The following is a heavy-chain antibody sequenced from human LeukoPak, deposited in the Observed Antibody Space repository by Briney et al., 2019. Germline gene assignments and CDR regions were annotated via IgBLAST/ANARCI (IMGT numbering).Heavy chain of an antibody. CDR3: ARDRRLAGATGTFEY. J-gene: IGHJ4*02. CDR1: GFTFSSSA. CDR2: ISASGGST. V-gene: IGHV3-23*01. Sequence: GGSLSLSCAASGFTFSSSAMSWVRQVPGKGLEWVSGISASGGSTSYADSVRGRFTISRDNSKNPLYLQMNSLRAEDTAVYSCARDRRLAGATGTFEYWAQGTLVTVSS. D-gene: IGHD1-26*01.